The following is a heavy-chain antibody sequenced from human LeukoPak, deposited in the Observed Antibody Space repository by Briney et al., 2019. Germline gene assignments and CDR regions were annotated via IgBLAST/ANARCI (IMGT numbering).Heavy chain of an antibody. CDR3: TTDYGSGSYHYFNY. Sequence: PGGSLRLSCAASGXTFSNAWMSWVRQAPGKGLEWVGRIKSKTDGGTTDYAAPVKGRFTILRDDSKNTLYLQMNSLKTEDTAVYYCTTDYGSGSYHYFNYWGQGTLVTVSS. CDR2: IKSKTDGGTT. CDR1: GXTFSNAW. D-gene: IGHD3-10*01. V-gene: IGHV3-15*01. J-gene: IGHJ4*02.